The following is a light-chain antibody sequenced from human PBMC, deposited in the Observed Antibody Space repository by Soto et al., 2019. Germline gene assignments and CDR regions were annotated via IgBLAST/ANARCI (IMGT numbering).Light chain of an antibody. CDR3: QQYHKWPPYT. V-gene: IGKV3-15*01. Sequence: VMTQSPGTLSVSPGERATLFCRASQNVDISLAWYQQKPGQTPRLLIYGASTRATGIPARFSGSGSGTEFTLTISSLQSEDFAVYYCQQYHKWPPYTFGQGTKVEI. J-gene: IGKJ2*01. CDR2: GAS. CDR1: QNVDIS.